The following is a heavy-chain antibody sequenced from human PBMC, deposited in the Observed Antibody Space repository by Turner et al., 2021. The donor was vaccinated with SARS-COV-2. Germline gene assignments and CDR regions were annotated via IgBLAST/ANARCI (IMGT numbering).Heavy chain of an antibody. V-gene: IGHV4-39*01. CDR1: GGSISSSPYY. CDR2: IYYSGST. CDR3: ARRSEGYYGSGSHWFDP. J-gene: IGHJ5*02. D-gene: IGHD3-10*01. Sequence: QLQLQKSGPGLVKPSETLSLTCTVSGGSISSSPYYWGWIRQPPGKGLEWIGSIYYSGSTYYNPSLKSRVTISVDTSKNQFSLKLSSVTAADTAVYYCARRSEGYYGSGSHWFDPWGQGTLVTVSS.